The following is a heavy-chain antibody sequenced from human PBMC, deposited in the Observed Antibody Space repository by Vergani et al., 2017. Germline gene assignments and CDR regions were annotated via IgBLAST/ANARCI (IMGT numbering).Heavy chain of an antibody. CDR1: GYSISSGSY. Sequence: QVQVQESGPGLVKPSETLSLTCTVSGYSISSGSYWGWIRQPPGKGLEWIGYIYYSGSTYYNPSLKSRVTISVDTSKNQFSLKLSSVTAADTAVYYCARALGYCSSTSCYRSGYYYYGMDVWGQGTTVTVSS. D-gene: IGHD2-2*01. CDR2: IYYSGST. CDR3: ARALGYCSSTSCYRSGYYYYGMDV. J-gene: IGHJ6*02. V-gene: IGHV4-38-2*02.